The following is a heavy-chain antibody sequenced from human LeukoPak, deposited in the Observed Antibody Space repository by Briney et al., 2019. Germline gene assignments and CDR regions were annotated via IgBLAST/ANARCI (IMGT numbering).Heavy chain of an antibody. D-gene: IGHD6-13*01. CDR1: GFTFSSYG. CDR2: ISGSGGST. J-gene: IGHJ5*02. CDR3: AKDKALGYVTWFDP. Sequence: GGSLRLSCAASGFTFSSYGMSWVRQAPGKGLEWVSAISGSGGSTYYADSVKGRFTISRDNSKNTLYLQMNSLRAEDTAVYYCAKDKALGYVTWFDPWGQGTLVTVSS. V-gene: IGHV3-23*01.